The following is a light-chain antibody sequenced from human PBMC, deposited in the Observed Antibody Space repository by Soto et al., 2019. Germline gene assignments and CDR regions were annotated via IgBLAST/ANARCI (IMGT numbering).Light chain of an antibody. V-gene: IGLV2-14*01. CDR2: EVS. CDR1: SSDVGGYKY. J-gene: IGLJ1*01. Sequence: QSALTQPASVSGSPGQSITISCAGTSSDVGGYKYVSWYQQNPGKAPKLIIYEVSSRPSGASNRFSASKSGNTASLTISGLQAEDEADYYCSSYTSTSTLYVFGSGTKVTVL. CDR3: SSYTSTSTLYV.